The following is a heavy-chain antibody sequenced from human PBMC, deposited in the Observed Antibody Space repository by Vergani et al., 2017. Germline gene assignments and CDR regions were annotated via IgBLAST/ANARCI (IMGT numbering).Heavy chain of an antibody. J-gene: IGHJ5*02. CDR3: ARGNCGVNCPKYNWLAP. CDR2: IYPNGNG. V-gene: IGHV4-38-2*02. Sequence: QVQLLESGPGLLKPSETLSLTCSVSGYSITSGYYWGWIRQAPGRGLEWIGRIYPNGNGNYNESLRSRLTMSIDTSRSQFSLSLSSVTAADTAVYYCARGNCGVNCPKYNWLAPWGRGILVTVSS. D-gene: IGHD2-21*01. CDR1: GYSITSGYY.